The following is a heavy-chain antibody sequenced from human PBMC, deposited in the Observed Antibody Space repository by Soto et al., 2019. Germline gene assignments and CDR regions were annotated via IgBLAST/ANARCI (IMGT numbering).Heavy chain of an antibody. D-gene: IGHD3-22*01. CDR2: IIPIFGTA. J-gene: IGHJ5*02. Sequence: QVQLVQSGAEVKKPGSSVKVSCKASGGTFSSYAISWVRQAPGQGLAWMGGIIPIFGTANYVQKFQGRVTITADESTSTAYMELSSLRSDDSAVYYWARSLYDLSGYNWFDPWGQGTLVTLSS. V-gene: IGHV1-69*01. CDR1: GGTFSSYA. CDR3: ARSLYDLSGYNWFDP.